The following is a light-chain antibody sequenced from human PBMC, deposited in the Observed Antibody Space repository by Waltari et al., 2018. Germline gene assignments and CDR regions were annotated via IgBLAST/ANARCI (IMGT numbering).Light chain of an antibody. CDR3: QQSYSTPPYT. CDR1: QSISSY. J-gene: IGKJ2*01. CDR2: AAS. Sequence: DIQMTQSPSSLSASVGDRVTITCRASQSISSYLNWYQQQPGKAPKLLIYAASSLQSGVPSRFSGSRSGTDFTLTISSLQPEDFATYYCQQSYSTPPYTFGQGTKLEIK. V-gene: IGKV1-39*01.